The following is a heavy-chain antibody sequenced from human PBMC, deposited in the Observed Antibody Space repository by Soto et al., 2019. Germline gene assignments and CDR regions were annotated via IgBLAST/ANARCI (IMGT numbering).Heavy chain of an antibody. CDR2: ISYDGSNK. Sequence: QVQLVESGGGVVQPGRSLRLSCAASGFTFSSYGMHWVRQAPGKGLEWVAVISYDGSNKYYADSVKGRFTISRDNSKNTLYLQMNSLRAEDTAVYYCAKDIQRWLMGHYGSGVDYWGQGTLVTVSS. V-gene: IGHV3-30*18. CDR1: GFTFSSYG. CDR3: AKDIQRWLMGHYGSGVDY. D-gene: IGHD3-10*01. J-gene: IGHJ4*02.